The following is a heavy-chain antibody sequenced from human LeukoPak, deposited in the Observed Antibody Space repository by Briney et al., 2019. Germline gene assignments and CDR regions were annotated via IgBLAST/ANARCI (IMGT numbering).Heavy chain of an antibody. Sequence: GGSLRLSCAASGFIFSSYAMSWVRQVPGKGLEWVSAISGSGGSTYYADSVKGRFTISRDNSKNTLYLQMNSLRAEDTAVYYCAKRNAAAGTPTTRHWGQGTLVTVSS. CDR1: GFIFSSYA. CDR2: ISGSGGST. J-gene: IGHJ1*01. CDR3: AKRNAAAGTPTTRH. V-gene: IGHV3-23*01. D-gene: IGHD6-13*01.